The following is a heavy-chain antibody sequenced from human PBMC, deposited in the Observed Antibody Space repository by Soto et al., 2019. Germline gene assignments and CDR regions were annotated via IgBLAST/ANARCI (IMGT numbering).Heavy chain of an antibody. D-gene: IGHD3-10*01. V-gene: IGHV1-18*01. CDR2: ISAYNGNT. J-gene: IGHJ4*02. CDR1: GYTFTSYG. Sequence: ASVKVSCKPSGYTFTSYGITWVRQAPGQGLEWMGWISAYNGNTNYAQKFQGRVTMTTDTSTSTAYMVLRSLGSDDTAVYYCASGWFGEFVYQFDHWGQGTLVTVSS. CDR3: ASGWFGEFVYQFDH.